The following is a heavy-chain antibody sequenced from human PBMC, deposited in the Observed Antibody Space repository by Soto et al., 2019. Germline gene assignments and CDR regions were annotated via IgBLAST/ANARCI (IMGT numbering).Heavy chain of an antibody. Sequence: LRLSCAASGFTFSSYAMSWVRQAPGKGLDWVSAISVSVGSTYYADSVKGRFTISRDNSKDTLYLQMNSLRAEDTAVYYCAKVERAVAGIIDWGQGTLVTVSS. D-gene: IGHD6-19*01. J-gene: IGHJ4*02. CDR3: AKVERAVAGIID. CDR2: ISVSVGST. V-gene: IGHV3-23*01. CDR1: GFTFSSYA.